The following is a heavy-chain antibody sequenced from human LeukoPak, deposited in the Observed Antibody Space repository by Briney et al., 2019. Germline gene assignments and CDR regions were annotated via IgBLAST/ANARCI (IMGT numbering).Heavy chain of an antibody. CDR2: IIPILGIA. J-gene: IGHJ4*02. CDR1: EGTFSSYA. CDR3: ARVSSGSYSS. D-gene: IGHD1-26*01. Sequence: GASVKVSCKASEGTFSSYAISWVRQAPGQGLEWMGRIIPILGIANYAQKFQGRVTITADKSTSTAYMELSSLRSEDTAVYYCARVSSGSYSSWGQGTLVTVPS. V-gene: IGHV1-69*04.